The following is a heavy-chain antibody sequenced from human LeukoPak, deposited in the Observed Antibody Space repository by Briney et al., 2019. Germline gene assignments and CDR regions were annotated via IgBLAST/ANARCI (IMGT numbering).Heavy chain of an antibody. Sequence: SETLSLTCTVSGGSISSYYWSWLRQPPGKGLEGIRNIYSSGSANYNPTNYNPSLNSRVTISVDTSKNQFSLKLSSVTAADTAVYYCARDTSQLGIDPWGQGTLVTVSS. CDR2: IYSSGSANYNPT. D-gene: IGHD3-16*01. CDR1: GGSISSYY. J-gene: IGHJ5*02. CDR3: ARDTSQLGIDP. V-gene: IGHV4-59*01.